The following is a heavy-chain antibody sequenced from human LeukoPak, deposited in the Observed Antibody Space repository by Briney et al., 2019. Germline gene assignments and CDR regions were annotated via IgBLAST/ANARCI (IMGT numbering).Heavy chain of an antibody. D-gene: IGHD3-22*01. CDR3: ARNSRGYYFFDY. J-gene: IGHJ4*02. CDR2: ISAHNGIT. Sequence: ASVKVSCKASGYTFTNYGISWVRQAPGQGPEWMGWISAHNGITNYAQRLQGRLTVTTDISTSTVYMELRSLTSDDTAVYYCARNSRGYYFFDYWGQGSLVTVSS. V-gene: IGHV1-18*01. CDR1: GYTFTNYG.